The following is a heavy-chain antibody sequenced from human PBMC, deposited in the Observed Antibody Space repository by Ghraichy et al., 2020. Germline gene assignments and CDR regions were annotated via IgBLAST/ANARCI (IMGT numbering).Heavy chain of an antibody. CDR3: AKGFRRLLWFREAAFDI. D-gene: IGHD3-10*01. CDR2: ISGSGGST. J-gene: IGHJ3*02. Sequence: LSLTCAASGFTFSSYAMSWVRQAPGKGLEWVSAISGSGGSTYYADSVKGRFTISRDNSKNTLYLQMNSLRAEDTAVYYCAKGFRRLLWFREAAFDIWGQGTMVTVSS. V-gene: IGHV3-23*01. CDR1: GFTFSSYA.